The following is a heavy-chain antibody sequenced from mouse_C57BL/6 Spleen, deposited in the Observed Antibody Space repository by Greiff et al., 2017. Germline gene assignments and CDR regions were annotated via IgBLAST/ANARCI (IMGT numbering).Heavy chain of an antibody. V-gene: IGHV5-16*01. CDR1: GFTFSDYY. CDR3: ASGCGSSHAWFAY. J-gene: IGHJ3*01. D-gene: IGHD1-1*01. Sequence: EVKLVEPEGGLVQPGSSMKLSCTASGFTFSDYYMAWVRQVPEKGLEWVANINYDGSSTYYLDSLKSRFIISRDNAQNILYLQMSSLKSEDTATYDCASGCGSSHAWFAYWGQGTLVTVSA. CDR2: INYDGSST.